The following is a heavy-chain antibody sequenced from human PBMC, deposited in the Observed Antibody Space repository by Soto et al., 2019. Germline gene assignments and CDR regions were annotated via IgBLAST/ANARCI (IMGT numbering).Heavy chain of an antibody. V-gene: IGHV3-30*03. CDR3: ARYSWKYHGPIDY. Sequence: QVQLVQSGGGVVQPGRSLRLSCAASGFTFSHYGIHWVRPAPGKGLEWLAVISYDGSNTHYADSVKGRFTVSRDNSKNTLYLQMNSLRAEDTAVYFCARYSWKYHGPIDYWVQGTLVTVSS. J-gene: IGHJ4*02. D-gene: IGHD1-26*01. CDR2: ISYDGSNT. CDR1: GFTFSHYG.